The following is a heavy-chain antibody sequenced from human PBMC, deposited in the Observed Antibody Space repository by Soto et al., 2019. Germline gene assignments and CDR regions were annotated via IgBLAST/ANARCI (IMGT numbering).Heavy chain of an antibody. CDR3: ARGYNDSPRVFDY. J-gene: IGHJ4*02. D-gene: IGHD1-1*01. CDR1: GYAFTTYY. Sequence: GASVKVSCKASGYAFTTYYIHWVRQAPGQGLEWMGVINPSATSPTYAQKFQSRITMTEDTSTNTVYMELRSLSFEDTAAYYCARGYNDSPRVFDYWGQGTLVTVSS. V-gene: IGHV1-46*01. CDR2: INPSATSP.